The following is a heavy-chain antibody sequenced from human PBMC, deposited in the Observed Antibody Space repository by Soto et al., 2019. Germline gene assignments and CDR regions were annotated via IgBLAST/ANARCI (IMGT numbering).Heavy chain of an antibody. V-gene: IGHV4-34*01. CDR1: GGSFSGYY. Sequence: NPSETLSLTCAVYGGSFSGYYWSWIRQPPGKGLEWIGEINHSGSTNYNPSLKSRVTISVDTSKNQFSLKLSSVTAADTAVYYCARAPRTHFDYWGQGTLVTVSS. CDR2: INHSGST. J-gene: IGHJ4*02. CDR3: ARAPRTHFDY.